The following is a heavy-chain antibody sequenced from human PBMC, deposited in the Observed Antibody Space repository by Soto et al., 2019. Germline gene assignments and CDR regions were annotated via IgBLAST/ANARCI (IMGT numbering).Heavy chain of an antibody. CDR1: GYTFTDSA. J-gene: IGHJ4*02. CDR2: IAPGNGNT. CDR3: AKGSRMWTPDY. D-gene: IGHD2-21*01. Sequence: ASVKVSCKASGYTFTDSAIHWVRQAPGQSLEWLGWIAPGNGNTKYSQNFQGRVTITRDTSATTAYMELSSLRSDDTAVYYCAKGSRMWTPDYWGQGTLVTVSS. V-gene: IGHV1-3*01.